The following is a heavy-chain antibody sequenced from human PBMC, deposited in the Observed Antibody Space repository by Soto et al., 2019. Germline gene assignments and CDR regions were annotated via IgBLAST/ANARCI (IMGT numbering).Heavy chain of an antibody. CDR1: GGSISSYY. J-gene: IGHJ4*02. CDR2: IYTSGST. V-gene: IGHV4-4*07. Sequence: PSGTLSLTSTVSGGSISSYYGSWIRQPAGKGLEWIGRIYTSGSTNYNPSLKSRVTMSVDTSKNQFPLKLSSVTAADTAVYYCARDLYSSRAFDYWGQGTLVTVSS. CDR3: ARDLYSSRAFDY. D-gene: IGHD6-19*01.